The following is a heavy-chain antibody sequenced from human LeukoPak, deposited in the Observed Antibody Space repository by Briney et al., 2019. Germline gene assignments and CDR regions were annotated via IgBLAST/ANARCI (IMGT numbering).Heavy chain of an antibody. D-gene: IGHD5-18*01. CDR3: ARGRGYSYSWFDP. CDR1: EYTFVGHY. Sequence: ASVKVSCKASEYTFVGHYMHWVRQAPGQGLEWMGWINTNSGVTTYAQKFQGRVTMTRDTSISTAYMKLSRLSSDDTAVYYCARGRGYSYSWFDPWGQGTLVTVSS. V-gene: IGHV1-2*02. J-gene: IGHJ5*02. CDR2: INTNSGVT.